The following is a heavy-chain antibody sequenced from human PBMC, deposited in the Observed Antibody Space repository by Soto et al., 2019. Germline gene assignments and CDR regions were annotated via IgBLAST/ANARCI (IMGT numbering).Heavy chain of an antibody. Sequence: QVQLVESGGGVVQPGRSLRLSCAASGFTFSSYGMHWVRQAPGKGLEWVAVIWYDGSNKYYADSVKGRFTISRDNSKNTLYLQMNSLRAEDTAVYYCARQTQSMVRGLDYWGQGTLVSVSS. CDR3: ARQTQSMVRGLDY. CDR1: GFTFSSYG. V-gene: IGHV3-33*01. D-gene: IGHD3-10*01. J-gene: IGHJ4*02. CDR2: IWYDGSNK.